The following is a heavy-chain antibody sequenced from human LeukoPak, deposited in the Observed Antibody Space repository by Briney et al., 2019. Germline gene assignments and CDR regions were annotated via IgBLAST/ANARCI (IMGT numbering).Heavy chain of an antibody. CDR1: GFTFSSYL. CDR3: ARAGDAFDI. V-gene: IGHV3-74*01. J-gene: IGHJ3*02. Sequence: GGSLRLSCAASGFTFSSYLLHWVGPAPGKGLVWVSRINSDGCSTSYADSVKGRFTISRDNAKNTLYLQMNSLRAEDTAVYYCARAGDAFDIWGQGTMVTVSS. CDR2: INSDGCST. D-gene: IGHD7-27*01.